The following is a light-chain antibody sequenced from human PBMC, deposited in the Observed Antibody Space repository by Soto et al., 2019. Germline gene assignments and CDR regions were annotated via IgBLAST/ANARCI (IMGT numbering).Light chain of an antibody. CDR3: QQYNSYRT. CDR2: DAS. CDR1: QSISRW. V-gene: IGKV1-5*01. J-gene: IGKJ1*01. Sequence: DIQMTQSPSTLTASVGDRVTITCRARQSISRWSAWYQQKPGKAPKLLIYDASILESGVPSRFSGSGSGTEFTLTISSLQPDDFATYYCQQYNSYRTFGQGTKVEIK.